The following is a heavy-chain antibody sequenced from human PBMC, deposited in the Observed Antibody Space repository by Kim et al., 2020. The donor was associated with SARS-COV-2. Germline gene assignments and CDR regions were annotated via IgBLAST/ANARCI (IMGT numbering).Heavy chain of an antibody. D-gene: IGHD3-10*01. Sequence: GGSLRLSCAASGFTFSSYSMNWVRQAPGKGLEWVSYISSSSSTIYYADSVKGRFTISRDNAKNSLYLQMNSLRAEDTAVYYCARGGMVRAPEFDYWGQGTLVTVSS. J-gene: IGHJ4*02. CDR2: ISSSSSTI. CDR3: ARGGMVRAPEFDY. CDR1: GFTFSSYS. V-gene: IGHV3-48*04.